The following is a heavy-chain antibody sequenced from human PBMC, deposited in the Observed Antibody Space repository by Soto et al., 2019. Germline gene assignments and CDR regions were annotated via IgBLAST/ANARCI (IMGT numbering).Heavy chain of an antibody. D-gene: IGHD3-10*01. Sequence: QVQLVESGGGLVKPGGSLRLSCAASGFAFSDYYMNWIRQAPGKGLEWISYINSDAETTYYANSVKGRFTISRDNAKNSLYLQMNSLGADDTAVYYCAGGAQGGADPLFAAWGQGTLVTVSS. CDR2: INSDAETT. CDR3: AGGAQGGADPLFAA. V-gene: IGHV3-11*01. CDR1: GFAFSDYY. J-gene: IGHJ5*02.